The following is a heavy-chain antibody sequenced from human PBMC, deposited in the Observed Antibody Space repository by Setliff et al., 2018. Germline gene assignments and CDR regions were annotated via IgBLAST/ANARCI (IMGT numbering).Heavy chain of an antibody. Sequence: GGSLRLSCAASGFTFSTYVMTWVRQAPGKGLEWVSSIHGEGINTYYADSVRGRFTISRDNSKNTLFLQMNSLRADDTAVYYCMKKIIAGGGPPYDYFDYWGQGTLVTVSS. CDR1: GFTFSTYV. J-gene: IGHJ4*02. CDR2: IHGEGINT. D-gene: IGHD1-26*01. CDR3: MKKIIAGGGPPYDYFDY. V-gene: IGHV3-23*01.